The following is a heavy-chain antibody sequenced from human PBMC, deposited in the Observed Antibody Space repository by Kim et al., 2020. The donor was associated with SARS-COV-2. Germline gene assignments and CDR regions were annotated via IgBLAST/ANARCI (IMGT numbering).Heavy chain of an antibody. CDR2: ISWNSGSI. D-gene: IGHD6-19*01. J-gene: IGHJ4*02. V-gene: IGHV3-9*03. Sequence: GGSLRLSCAASGFTFDDYAMHWVRQAPGKGLEWVSGISWNSGSIGYADSVKGRFTISRDNAKNSLYLQMNSLRAEDMALYYCAKAGKSSGWIDYWGQGTLVTVSS. CDR1: GFTFDDYA. CDR3: AKAGKSSGWIDY.